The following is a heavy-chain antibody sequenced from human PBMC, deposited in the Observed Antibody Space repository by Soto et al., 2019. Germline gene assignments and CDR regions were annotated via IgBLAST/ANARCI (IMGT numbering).Heavy chain of an antibody. D-gene: IGHD4-17*01. CDR1: GGSISSSSYY. J-gene: IGHJ4*02. V-gene: IGHV4-39*02. Sequence: PSETLSLTCTVSGGSISSSSYYWGWTRQPPGKGLEWIGRIYYSGSTYYNPSLKSRVTISVDTSKNQFSLKLSSVTAADTAVYYCAREKTTVTTIGRYFDYWGQGTLVTVSS. CDR3: AREKTTVTTIGRYFDY. CDR2: IYYSGST.